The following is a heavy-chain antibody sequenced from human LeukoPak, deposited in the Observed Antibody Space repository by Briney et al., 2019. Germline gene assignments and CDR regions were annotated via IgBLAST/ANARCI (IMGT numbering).Heavy chain of an antibody. V-gene: IGHV1-18*01. J-gene: IGHJ3*02. D-gene: IGHD1-26*01. CDR3: ARVNSGSYYGDGYDI. Sequence: GASVKVSCKASGYTFSNYGITWVRQAPGQGLEWMGWISVYNGNTKYAQKLQGRVTMTTDTSTSTVYMELRSLRSDDRAVYYCARVNSGSYYGDGYDIWGQGTMVIVSS. CDR2: ISVYNGNT. CDR1: GYTFSNYG.